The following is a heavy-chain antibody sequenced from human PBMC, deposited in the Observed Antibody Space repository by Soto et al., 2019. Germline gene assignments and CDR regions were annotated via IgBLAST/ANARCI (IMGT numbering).Heavy chain of an antibody. Sequence: WASVKVSCKASGGTFSSYAISWVRQAPGQGLEWMGGIIPIFGTANYAQKFQGRVTITADESTSTAYMELSSPRSEDTAVYYCARGGTGGIAARPNYYYGMDVWGQGTTVTVSS. CDR3: ARGGTGGIAARPNYYYGMDV. J-gene: IGHJ6*02. CDR1: GGTFSSYA. CDR2: IIPIFGTA. D-gene: IGHD6-6*01. V-gene: IGHV1-69*13.